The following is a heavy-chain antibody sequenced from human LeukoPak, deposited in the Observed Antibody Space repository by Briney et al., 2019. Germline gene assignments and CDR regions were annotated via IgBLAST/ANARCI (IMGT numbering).Heavy chain of an antibody. Sequence: GSLRLSCAASGFTFSSYWMSWVRQAPGKGLEWIGEINHSGNTKYNPSLKSRVTISVDTSKNQFSLNLSSVTAADTALYYCTFRGGWNAFDTWGQGTMVTVSS. CDR2: INHSGNT. J-gene: IGHJ3*02. V-gene: IGHV4-34*08. CDR1: GFTFSSYW. D-gene: IGHD3-10*01. CDR3: TFRGGWNAFDT.